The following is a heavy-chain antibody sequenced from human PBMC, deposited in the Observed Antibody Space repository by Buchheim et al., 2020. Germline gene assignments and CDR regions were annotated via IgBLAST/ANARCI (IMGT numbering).Heavy chain of an antibody. CDR1: GGSFSGYY. D-gene: IGHD6-19*01. V-gene: IGHV4-34*01. CDR2: INHSGST. CDR3: ARAGGIAVAGTVGWFDP. J-gene: IGHJ5*02. Sequence: QVQLQQWGAGLLKPSETLSLTCAVYGGSFSGYYWSWIRQPPGKGLEWIGEINHSGSTNYNPSLKSRGTISVDTSKNQFSLKLSSVTAADTAVYYCARAGGIAVAGTVGWFDPWGQGTL.